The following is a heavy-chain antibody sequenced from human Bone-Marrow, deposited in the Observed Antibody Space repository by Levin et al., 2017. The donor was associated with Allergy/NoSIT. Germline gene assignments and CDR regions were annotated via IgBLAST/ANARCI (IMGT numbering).Heavy chain of an antibody. CDR1: GITFSNYG. CDR2: ISYDGNDK. CDR3: AKHDYGDLWYFDL. Sequence: GGSLRLSCAASGITFSNYGMHWVRQAPGKGLEWVTVISYDGNDKYYADSVKGRFIISRDNSKNTLYLQMRNLKEEDTAVYYCAKHDYGDLWYFDLWGRGTLVTVSS. D-gene: IGHD4-17*01. V-gene: IGHV3-30*18. J-gene: IGHJ2*01.